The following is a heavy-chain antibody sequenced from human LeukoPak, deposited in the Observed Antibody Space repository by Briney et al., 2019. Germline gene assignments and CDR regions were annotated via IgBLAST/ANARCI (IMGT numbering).Heavy chain of an antibody. D-gene: IGHD4-11*01. CDR2: IYYSGST. CDR1: GGSISSYY. V-gene: IGHV4-59*12. Sequence: PSGTLSLTCTVSGGSISSYYWSWIRQPPGRGLEWIGYIYYSGSTNYNPSLKSRVTISVDTSMNQFSLKLSSVTAADTAVYYCARETTDDAFDIWGQGTMVTVSS. J-gene: IGHJ3*02. CDR3: ARETTDDAFDI.